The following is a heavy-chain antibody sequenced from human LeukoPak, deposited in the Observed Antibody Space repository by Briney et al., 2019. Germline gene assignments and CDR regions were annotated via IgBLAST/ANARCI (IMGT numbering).Heavy chain of an antibody. J-gene: IGHJ4*02. CDR2: IYYSGST. CDR3: ARDLGYGDPFDY. D-gene: IGHD4-17*01. CDR1: GGSISSYY. V-gene: IGHV4-59*01. Sequence: SETLSLTRTVSGGSISSYYWSWIRQPPGKGLVWIGYIYYSGSTDYNPSLKSRVTISVDTSKNQFSLKLSSVTAADTAVYYCARDLGYGDPFDYWGQGTLVTVSS.